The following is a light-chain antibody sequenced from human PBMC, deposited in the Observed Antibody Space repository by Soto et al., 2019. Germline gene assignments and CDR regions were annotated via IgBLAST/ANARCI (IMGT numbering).Light chain of an antibody. CDR2: WAS. Sequence: DIVMTQSPDSLDVSLGERATINCKSSQSVLYSSNNKNYLAWYQQKPGQPPKLLIYWASTRESGVPDRFSGSGSGTDFTLTISSLQAVDVAVYYCQQYYSTPKTFGQGTKVEIK. CDR1: QSVLYSSNNKNY. V-gene: IGKV4-1*01. J-gene: IGKJ1*01. CDR3: QQYYSTPKT.